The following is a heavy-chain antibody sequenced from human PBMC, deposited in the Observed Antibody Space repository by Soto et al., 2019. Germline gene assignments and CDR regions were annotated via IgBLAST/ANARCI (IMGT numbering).Heavy chain of an antibody. CDR3: ARHKGGDPYYFDY. CDR2: IWYDGSNK. CDR1: GFTFSNYG. D-gene: IGHD4-17*01. Sequence: QVQLVESGGGVVQPGMSLRLSCAASGFTFSNYGMHWVRQAPGKGLEWVAVIWYDGSNKYYADSVKGRFTISRDNSKNPLYLQMNTLRAEDTAVYYCARHKGGDPYYFDYWGQGTLVTVSS. V-gene: IGHV3-33*01. J-gene: IGHJ4*02.